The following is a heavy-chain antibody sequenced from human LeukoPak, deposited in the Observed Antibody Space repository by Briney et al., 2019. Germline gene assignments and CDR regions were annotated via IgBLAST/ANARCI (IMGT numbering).Heavy chain of an antibody. Sequence: GGSLRLSCAASGFTFDDYAMHWVRQAPGKGLEWVSGISWNSGSIGYADSMKGRFTISRDNAKNSLYLQMNSLRAEDTALYYCAKGNLGDYFDYWGQGTLVTVSP. V-gene: IGHV3-9*01. CDR2: ISWNSGSI. CDR3: AKGNLGDYFDY. J-gene: IGHJ4*02. D-gene: IGHD3-16*01. CDR1: GFTFDDYA.